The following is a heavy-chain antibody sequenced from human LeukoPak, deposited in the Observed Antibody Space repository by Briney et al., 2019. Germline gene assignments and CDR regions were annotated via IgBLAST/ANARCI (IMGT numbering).Heavy chain of an antibody. Sequence: GGSLRLSCAASGFTFSDYYMSWIRQAPGKGLEWVSYISSSGSTIYYADSVKGRFTISRDNAKNSLYLQMNSLTAEDTAVYYCARVDFWSGHYYFDYWGQGTLVTVSS. CDR3: ARVDFWSGHYYFDY. V-gene: IGHV3-11*01. CDR1: GFTFSDYY. D-gene: IGHD3-3*01. CDR2: ISSSGSTI. J-gene: IGHJ4*02.